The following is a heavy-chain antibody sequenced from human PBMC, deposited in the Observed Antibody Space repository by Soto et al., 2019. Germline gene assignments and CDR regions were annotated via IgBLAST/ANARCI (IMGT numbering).Heavy chain of an antibody. CDR3: ARDSLGYCTNGVCSYWYFDL. CDR1: GGTFSSYA. V-gene: IGHV1-69*01. Sequence: QVQLVQSGAEVKKPGSSVKVSCKASGGTFSSYAISWVRQAPGQGLEWMGGIIPIFGTANYAQKFQGRVTITADESTSTADMELSSLRSEDTAVYYCARDSLGYCTNGVCSYWYFDLWGRGTLVTVSS. CDR2: IIPIFGTA. J-gene: IGHJ2*01. D-gene: IGHD2-8*01.